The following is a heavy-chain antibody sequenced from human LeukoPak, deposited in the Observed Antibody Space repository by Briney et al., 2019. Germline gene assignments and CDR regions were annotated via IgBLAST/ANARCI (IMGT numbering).Heavy chain of an antibody. CDR1: GYSISSGYY. CDR3: ARLVRFPSPTRHYYMDV. Sequence: SETLSLTCTVSGYSISSGYYWGWIRQPPGKGLEWIGSIYHSGSTYYNPSLKSRVTISVDTSKNQFSLKLSSVTAADTAVYYCARLVRFPSPTRHYYMDVWGKGTTVTVSS. J-gene: IGHJ6*03. CDR2: IYHSGST. D-gene: IGHD3-3*01. V-gene: IGHV4-38-2*02.